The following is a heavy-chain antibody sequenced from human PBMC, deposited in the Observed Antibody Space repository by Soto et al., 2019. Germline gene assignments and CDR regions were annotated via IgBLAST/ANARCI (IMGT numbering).Heavy chain of an antibody. CDR3: ASTSGIAAACNWYFDL. J-gene: IGHJ2*01. CDR1: GFTFSSYS. Sequence: EVQLVESGGGLVKPGGSLRLSCAASGFTFSSYSMNWVRQAPGKGLEWVSSISSSSSYIYYADPVKGRFTISRDNAKNSLYLQMNSLRAEDTAVYYCASTSGIAAACNWYFDLWGRGTLVTVSS. CDR2: ISSSSSYI. V-gene: IGHV3-21*01. D-gene: IGHD6-13*01.